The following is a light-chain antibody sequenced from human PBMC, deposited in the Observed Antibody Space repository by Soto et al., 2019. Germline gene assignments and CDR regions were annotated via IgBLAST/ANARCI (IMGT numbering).Light chain of an antibody. CDR2: GAS. CDR3: QQNFSPLLT. Sequence: DIQITHSPSSLSASVGDRVTITCRSSQTIYDYVTWFQQRPGKAPKVLIYGASTLQSGVPSRFSGSGSGTEFTLTISNFQPEDFATYYCQQNFSPLLTLGGGTKVDIK. CDR1: QTIYDY. J-gene: IGKJ4*01. V-gene: IGKV1-39*01.